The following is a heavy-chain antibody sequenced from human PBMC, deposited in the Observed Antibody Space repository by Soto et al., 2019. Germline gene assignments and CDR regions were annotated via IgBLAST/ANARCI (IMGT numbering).Heavy chain of an antibody. V-gene: IGHV4-59*08. D-gene: IGHD7-27*01. CDR2: IYYRGNT. CDR3: ARHSKKTGDFDYYYGMDV. Sequence: SETLSLTCSVFGGSMNPYYWSWIRQSPGKGLEWIANIYYRGNTNYNPSLESRVTISIDTSKNQFSLKLNSLTAADTALYYCARHSKKTGDFDYYYGMDVWGQGTTVT. CDR1: GGSMNPYY. J-gene: IGHJ6*02.